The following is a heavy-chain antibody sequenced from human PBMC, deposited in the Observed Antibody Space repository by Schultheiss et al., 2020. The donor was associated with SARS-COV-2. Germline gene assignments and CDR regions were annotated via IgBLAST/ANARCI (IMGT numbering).Heavy chain of an antibody. D-gene: IGHD3-3*01. V-gene: IGHV3-23*01. CDR2: ISGSGGST. CDR1: GFTFSSYS. CDR3: ARFGDFWSGYPDY. J-gene: IGHJ4*02. Sequence: GGSLRLSCTASGFTFSSYSMNWVRQAAGKGLEWVSAISGSGGSTYYADSVKGRFTISRDNSKNTLYLQMNSLRAEDTAVYYCARFGDFWSGYPDYWGQGTLVTVSS.